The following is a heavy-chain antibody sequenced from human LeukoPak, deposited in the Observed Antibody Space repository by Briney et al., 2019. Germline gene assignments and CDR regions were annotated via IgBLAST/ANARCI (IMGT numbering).Heavy chain of an antibody. V-gene: IGHV3-74*01. CDR3: ARAALGDYYDSSGPIDY. CDR2: IISDGSST. Sequence: GGSLRLSCAASGFTFSSYWMHWVRQAPGKGLVWVSRIISDGSSTSYADSVKGRFTISRDNAKNTLYLQMNSLRAEDTAVYYCARAALGDYYDSSGPIDYWGQGTLVTVSS. CDR1: GFTFSSYW. J-gene: IGHJ4*02. D-gene: IGHD3-22*01.